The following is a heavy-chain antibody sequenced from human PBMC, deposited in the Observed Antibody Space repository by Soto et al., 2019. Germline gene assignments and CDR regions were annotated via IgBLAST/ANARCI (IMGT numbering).Heavy chain of an antibody. V-gene: IGHV1-3*01. J-gene: IGHJ5*02. CDR1: GYTFTSYA. CDR3: ARGMATITLHWFDP. D-gene: IGHD5-12*01. Sequence: QVQLVQSGAEVKKPGASVKVSCKASGYTFTSYAMHWVRQAPGQRLEWMGWINAGNGNTKYSQKFQGRVTITRDTAASTAYMELSSLRSEDTAVYYCARGMATITLHWFDPWGQGTLVTVSS. CDR2: INAGNGNT.